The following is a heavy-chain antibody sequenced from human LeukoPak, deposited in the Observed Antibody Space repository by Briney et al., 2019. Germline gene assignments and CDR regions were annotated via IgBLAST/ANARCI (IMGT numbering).Heavy chain of an antibody. CDR3: ARDHALWAAAWFDP. V-gene: IGHV3-21*01. J-gene: IGHJ5*02. CDR2: ISSSSSYI. Sequence: GGSLRLSCAASGFTFSSYAMHWVRQAPGKGLEWVSSISSSSSYIYYADSVKGRFTISRDNAKNSLYLQMNSLRAEDTAVYYCARDHALWAAAWFDPWGQGTLVTVSS. CDR1: GFTFSSYA. D-gene: IGHD6-13*01.